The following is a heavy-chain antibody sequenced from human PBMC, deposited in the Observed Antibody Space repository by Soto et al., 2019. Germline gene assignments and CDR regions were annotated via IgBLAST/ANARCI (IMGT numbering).Heavy chain of an antibody. CDR1: GGTFRTNA. D-gene: IGHD3-10*01. CDR3: AKDKDRQQLGGNYYYIMDV. CDR2: IIPIFPTP. Sequence: QVQLVQSGAEVKKPGSSVKISCKASGGTFRTNAFSWVRQAPGQGLEWMGGIIPIFPTPDYPQKFQGRVTITADESTTTIYMELSSLSSEDTATYYCAKDKDRQQLGGNYYYIMDVWGQGTTVTVSS. J-gene: IGHJ6*02. V-gene: IGHV1-69*12.